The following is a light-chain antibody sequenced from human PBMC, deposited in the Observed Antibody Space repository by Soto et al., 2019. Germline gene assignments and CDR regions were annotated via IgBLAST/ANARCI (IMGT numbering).Light chain of an antibody. V-gene: IGKV3-15*01. Sequence: EIVMTQSPATLSVSPGERATLSCRASQSVSSNLAWYQQKPGQAPRLLIYGASTRATGIPARFSGFGSGTEFTLTISSLQPDDFATYYCEQYDSRSPWTFGQGTKIEIK. CDR3: EQYDSRSPWT. CDR1: QSVSSN. J-gene: IGKJ1*01. CDR2: GAS.